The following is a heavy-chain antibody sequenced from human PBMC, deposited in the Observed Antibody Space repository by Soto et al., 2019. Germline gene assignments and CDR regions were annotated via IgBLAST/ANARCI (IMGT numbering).Heavy chain of an antibody. J-gene: IGHJ4*02. V-gene: IGHV3-30*18. CDR3: AKSLFEIPTLDY. Sequence: GGSLRLSCEASGFPFNMYGIHWVRQAPGKGLEWVAVISYDGSGKEYGDSVRGRFTISRDNSKNTVYLQMNSLRVEDTAMYYCAKSLFEIPTLDYWGQGTLVTVSS. CDR2: ISYDGSGK. CDR1: GFPFNMYG. D-gene: IGHD3-3*01.